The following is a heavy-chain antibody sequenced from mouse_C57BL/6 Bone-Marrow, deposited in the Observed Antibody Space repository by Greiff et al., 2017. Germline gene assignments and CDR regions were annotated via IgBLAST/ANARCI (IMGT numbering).Heavy chain of an antibody. CDR3: AQRGYFDY. CDR1: GYTFTSYT. CDR2: INPSSGYT. V-gene: IGHV1-4*01. Sequence: VQLQQSGAELARPGASVKMSCKAFGYTFTSYTMHWVKQRPGQGLEWIGYINPSSGYTKYNQKFKDKATLTADKSSSTAYMQLSSLTSEDSAVYYCAQRGYFDYWGQGTTLTVSS. J-gene: IGHJ2*01.